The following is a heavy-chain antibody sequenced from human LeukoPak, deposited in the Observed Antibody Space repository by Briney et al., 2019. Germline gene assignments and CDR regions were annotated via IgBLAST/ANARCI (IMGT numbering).Heavy chain of an antibody. CDR3: ARHSITMVRGVIIPPSGMDV. Sequence: SETLSLTCSVSGGSISSTNYYWGWIRQPPGKGLEWIGYIYYSGSTNYNPSLKSRVTISVDTSKNQFSLKLSSVTAADTAVYYCARHSITMVRGVIIPPSGMDVWGQGTTVTVSS. V-gene: IGHV4-61*05. J-gene: IGHJ6*02. CDR2: IYYSGST. CDR1: GGSISSTNYY. D-gene: IGHD3-10*01.